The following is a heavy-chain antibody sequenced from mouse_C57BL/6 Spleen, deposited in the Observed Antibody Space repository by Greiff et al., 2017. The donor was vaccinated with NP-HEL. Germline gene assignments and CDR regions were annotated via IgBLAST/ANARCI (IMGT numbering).Heavy chain of an antibody. CDR3: ARGSPYYYGSSFYFDY. CDR1: GFNIKDYY. J-gene: IGHJ2*01. CDR2: IDPEDGET. Sequence: EVHLVESGAELVKPGASVKLSCTASGFNIKDYYMHWVKQRTEQGLEWIGRIDPEDGETKYAPKFQGKATITADTSSNTAYLQLSSLTSEDTAVYYCARGSPYYYGSSFYFDYWGQGTTLTVSS. V-gene: IGHV14-2*01. D-gene: IGHD1-1*01.